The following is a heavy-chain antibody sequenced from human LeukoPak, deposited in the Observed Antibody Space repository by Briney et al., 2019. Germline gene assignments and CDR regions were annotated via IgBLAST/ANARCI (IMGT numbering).Heavy chain of an antibody. V-gene: IGHV3-23*01. D-gene: IGHD2-21*01. CDR2: ISGSGRST. J-gene: IGHJ4*02. CDR3: ARDGGGINSWVWAYDY. CDR1: GFTFSSYA. Sequence: PAGALRLSCEASGFTFSSYAMSWVRQAPGKGLEWVSVISGSGRSTYYADSVRGRFTISRDNSKNTLYLQVNSLSAEDTAVYYCARDGGGINSWVWAYDYWGQGALVTVSS.